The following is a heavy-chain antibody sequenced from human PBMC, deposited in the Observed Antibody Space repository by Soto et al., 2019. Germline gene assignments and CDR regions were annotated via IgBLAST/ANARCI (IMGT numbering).Heavy chain of an antibody. D-gene: IGHD6-13*01. V-gene: IGHV1-3*01. CDR1: GFNFTPYS. CDR3: ARELAAPGTSFDY. CDR2: INGGNGKT. Sequence: VKVSCKASGFNFTPYSMHWVRQAPGQRLEWMAWINGGNGKTEYSQKFQGRVTISRDTSASTVYMELSSLTSEDTAVYYCARELAAPGTSFDYWGQGALVTVSS. J-gene: IGHJ4*02.